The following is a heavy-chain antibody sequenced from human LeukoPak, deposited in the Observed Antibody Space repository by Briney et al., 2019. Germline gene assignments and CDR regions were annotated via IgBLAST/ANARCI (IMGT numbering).Heavy chain of an antibody. CDR1: GYTFTGYY. CDR2: INPNSGGT. J-gene: IGHJ4*02. Sequence: ASVKVSCKASGYTFTGYYMHWVRQAPGQGLEWMGWINPNSGGTNYAQKFQGRVTMTRDTSISTAYMELSRLRSDDTAVYYCARDFDILSSGYYYDYWGQGTLVTVSS. CDR3: ARDFDILSSGYYYDY. V-gene: IGHV1-2*02. D-gene: IGHD3-22*01.